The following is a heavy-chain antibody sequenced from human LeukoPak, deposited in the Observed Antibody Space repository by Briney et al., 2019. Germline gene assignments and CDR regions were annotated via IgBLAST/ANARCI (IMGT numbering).Heavy chain of an antibody. V-gene: IGHV3-23*01. D-gene: IGHD3-22*01. CDR2: ISGSGGST. J-gene: IGHJ4*02. Sequence: PSETLSLTCTVSGGSISSGGYYWSWVRQAPGKGLEWVSAISGSGGSTYYADSVKGRFTISRDNSKNTLYLQMNSLRAEDTAVYYCARRMAIVVVIGPFDYWGQGTLVTVSS. CDR3: ARRMAIVVVIGPFDY. CDR1: GGSISSGGYY.